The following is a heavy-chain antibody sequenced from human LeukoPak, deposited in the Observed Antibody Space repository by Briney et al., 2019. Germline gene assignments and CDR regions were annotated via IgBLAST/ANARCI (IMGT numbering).Heavy chain of an antibody. CDR3: ARGTVTRLDI. D-gene: IGHD4-17*01. V-gene: IGHV5-51*01. Sequence: GESLKISCKGSGYSFTNYWIGWVRQMPGKGLEWMGLIYTGDSDPRHSPSFQGQVTIATDKSISTAYLQWSSLKASDTAMYYCARGTVTRLDIWGQGTMVTVS. CDR1: GYSFTNYW. J-gene: IGHJ3*02. CDR2: IYTGDSDP.